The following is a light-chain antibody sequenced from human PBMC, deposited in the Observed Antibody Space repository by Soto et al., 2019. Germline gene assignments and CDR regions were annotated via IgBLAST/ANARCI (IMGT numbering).Light chain of an antibody. CDR1: SSNIGSNY. CDR3: AAWDDRLSGYV. J-gene: IGLJ1*01. V-gene: IGLV1-47*01. CDR2: RNN. Sequence: QSVLTQPPSASGTPGQRVTISCSGSSSNIGSNYVYWYQQLPGTAPKLLIYRNNQRPSGVTDRFSGSKSGTSASMAISGPRSEDEADYYCAAWDDRLSGYVFGTGTKLTFL.